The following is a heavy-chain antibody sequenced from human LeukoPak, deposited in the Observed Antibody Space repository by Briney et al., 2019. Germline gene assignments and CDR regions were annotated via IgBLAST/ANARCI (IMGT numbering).Heavy chain of an antibody. V-gene: IGHV4-34*01. D-gene: IGHD5-18*01. CDR3: ARGVGYSYGCDY. CDR2: INHSGST. J-gene: IGHJ4*02. CDR1: GGSFSVYY. Sequence: SETLSLTCAVYGGSFSVYYWSWIRQPPGKGLEWIGEINHSGSTNYNPSLKSRVTISVDTSKNQFSLKLSSVTAADTAVYYCARGVGYSYGCDYWGQGTLVTVSS.